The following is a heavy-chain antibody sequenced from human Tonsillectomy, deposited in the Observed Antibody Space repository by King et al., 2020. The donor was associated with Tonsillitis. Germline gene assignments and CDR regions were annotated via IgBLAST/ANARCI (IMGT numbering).Heavy chain of an antibody. CDR3: ASGDGSGWYGGAFHI. V-gene: IGHV3-21*01. CDR2: ISSSSSYI. J-gene: IGHJ3*02. Sequence: VQLVESGGGLVKPGGSLRLSCAASGFTFSSYSMNWVRQAPGKGLEWVSSISSSSSYIYYADSVKGRFTISRDNAKNSLYLQMNSLRAEDTAVYYCASGDGSGWYGGAFHIWGQGTMVPVSS. CDR1: GFTFSSYS. D-gene: IGHD6-19*01.